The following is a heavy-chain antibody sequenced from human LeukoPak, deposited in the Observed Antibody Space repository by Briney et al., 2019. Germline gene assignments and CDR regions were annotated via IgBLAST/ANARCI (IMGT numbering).Heavy chain of an antibody. CDR2: ISGSGGST. Sequence: PGGSLRLSCAASGFTFSSYTMHWVRQAPGKGLEWVSAISGSGGSTYYADSVKGRFTISRDNSKNTLYLQMNSLRAEDTAVYYCAKDQTYYDFWSGYGGYFDYWGQGTLVTVSS. D-gene: IGHD3-3*01. J-gene: IGHJ4*02. CDR3: AKDQTYYDFWSGYGGYFDY. CDR1: GFTFSSYT. V-gene: IGHV3-23*01.